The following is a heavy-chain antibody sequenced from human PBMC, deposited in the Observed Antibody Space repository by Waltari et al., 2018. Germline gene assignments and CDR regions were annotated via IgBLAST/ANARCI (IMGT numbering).Heavy chain of an antibody. CDR2: MNQDGSEK. Sequence: EVQLVESGGALVQPGGSLPLSCAASGFTFSGYWMRWVRQVPGQGLEWVANMNQDGSEKYYMDSVKGRFTVSRDNAENSLFLQMNSLRAEDTAVYYCARALPASGTYFEDYFDYWGQGTLVTVSS. CDR1: GFTFSGYW. J-gene: IGHJ4*02. D-gene: IGHD1-26*01. V-gene: IGHV3-7*01. CDR3: ARALPASGTYFEDYFDY.